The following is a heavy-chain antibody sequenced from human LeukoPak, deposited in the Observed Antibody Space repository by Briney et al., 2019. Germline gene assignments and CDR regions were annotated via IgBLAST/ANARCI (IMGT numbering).Heavy chain of an antibody. CDR3: ARGWEPYYFDS. D-gene: IGHD1-26*01. V-gene: IGHV3-11*01. J-gene: IGHJ4*02. CDR2: INNGGGTK. Sequence: GGSLRLSCAASGFTFSDYYMSWIRQAPGKGLEWVSYINNGGGTKYYADSVKGRFTISRDNAKNSIYLQMNSLGADDTAVYYCARGWEPYYFDSGGQGTLVTVSA. CDR1: GFTFSDYY.